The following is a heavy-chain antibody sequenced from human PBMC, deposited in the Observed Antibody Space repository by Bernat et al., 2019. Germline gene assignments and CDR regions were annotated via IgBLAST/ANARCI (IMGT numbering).Heavy chain of an antibody. CDR1: GFTVSIDY. CDR2: IYSDDNT. CDR3: AVTEGLY. Sequence: EVRLVESGGGLIQPGGSLRLSCAASGFTVSIDYMSWVRQAPGKGLEWVSVIYSDDNTDYAETVKGRFTISRDNSKNTLYLQMNGLRVEDRAVYYCAVTEGLYWGQGALVTVSS. V-gene: IGHV3-53*01. J-gene: IGHJ4*02.